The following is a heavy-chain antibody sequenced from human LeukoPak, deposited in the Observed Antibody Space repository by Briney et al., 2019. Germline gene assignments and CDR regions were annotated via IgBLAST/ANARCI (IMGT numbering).Heavy chain of an antibody. CDR1: GSTFDDYV. Sequence: GGSLRLSCAASGSTFDDYVMHWVRQAPGKCLEWVSGISWNSGSIGYADSVKGRFTISRDNAKNSLYLQMNSLRAEDTAMYYCAKDPHPGFGESNDAFDIWGQGTMVTVSS. CDR2: ISWNSGSI. CDR3: AKDPHPGFGESNDAFDI. V-gene: IGHV3-9*01. J-gene: IGHJ3*02. D-gene: IGHD3-10*01.